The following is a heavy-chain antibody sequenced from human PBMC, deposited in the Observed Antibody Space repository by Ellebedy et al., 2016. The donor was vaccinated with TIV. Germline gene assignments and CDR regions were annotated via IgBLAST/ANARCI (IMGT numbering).Heavy chain of an antibody. V-gene: IGHV3-49*04. J-gene: IGHJ4*02. D-gene: IGHD5-24*01. Sequence: GESLKISCAASGFTFSTYWMYWVRQAPGKGLEWVGFIRSKAYGGTTEYAASVKGRFTISRDDSKSIAYLQMNSLKTEDTAVYYCTSEMAGFDYWGQGTLVTVSS. CDR3: TSEMAGFDY. CDR1: GFTFSTYW. CDR2: IRSKAYGGTT.